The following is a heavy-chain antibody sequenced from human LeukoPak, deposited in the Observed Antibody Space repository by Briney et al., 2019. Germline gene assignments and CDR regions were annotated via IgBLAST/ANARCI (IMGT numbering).Heavy chain of an antibody. CDR2: IYHSGST. J-gene: IGHJ6*03. CDR1: GYSTSSGYY. CDR3: ATKISREGDYDYYYFMDV. D-gene: IGHD2-21*02. V-gene: IGHV4-38-2*02. Sequence: SETLSLICTVSGYSTSSGYYWGWIRQPPGKGLEWIGSIYHSGSTYYNPSPKRRVTISVDTSKNQFSLKMSSVTAADTAVYYCATKISREGDYDYYYFMDVWGKGTTVTVSS.